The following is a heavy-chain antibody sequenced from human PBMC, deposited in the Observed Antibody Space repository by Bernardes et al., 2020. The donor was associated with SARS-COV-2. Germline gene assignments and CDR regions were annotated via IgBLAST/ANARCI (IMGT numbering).Heavy chain of an antibody. CDR2: TSTSGTT. J-gene: IGHJ4*02. Sequence: SETLSLTCTVSGGSISSGSHYWGWNRQPAGKGLEWIGRTSTSGTTSYKPALESPITISVDTSKNQFSLKLSSVTAADTAVYYCVRVVQDSYGSGTYPQYYDYWGQGTLVTVSS. V-gene: IGHV4-61*02. D-gene: IGHD3-10*01. CDR3: VRVVQDSYGSGTYPQYYDY. CDR1: GGSISSGSHY.